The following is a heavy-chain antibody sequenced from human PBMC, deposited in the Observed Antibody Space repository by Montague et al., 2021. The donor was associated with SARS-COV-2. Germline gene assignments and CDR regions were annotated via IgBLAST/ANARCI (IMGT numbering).Heavy chain of an antibody. Sequence: SETLSLTCTVSGGSLSGHHWSWIRQPPGKGLEWIGHIFHSGNTNYNPSLKSRVTISVDTSKNQFSLRLTSVTAADTAVYYCARLNWDNDSVFDSWGQGAVVAVSS. CDR1: GGSLSGHH. V-gene: IGHV4-59*11. D-gene: IGHD1/OR15-1a*01. CDR3: ARLNWDNDSVFDS. J-gene: IGHJ4*02. CDR2: IFHSGNT.